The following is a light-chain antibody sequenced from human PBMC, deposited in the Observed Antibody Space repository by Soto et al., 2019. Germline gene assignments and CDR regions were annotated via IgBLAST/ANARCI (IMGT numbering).Light chain of an antibody. Sequence: EIVMTQSPATLSVSPGERASLSCRASQSVGSYVVWYHQKPGQAPKVLIYGASTRATGIPARFTGSGSGTDFTLTVSSLQSEDFAVYYCQQYNKWPPTFGQGTRLEIK. CDR1: QSVGSY. V-gene: IGKV3-15*01. J-gene: IGKJ5*01. CDR2: GAS. CDR3: QQYNKWPPT.